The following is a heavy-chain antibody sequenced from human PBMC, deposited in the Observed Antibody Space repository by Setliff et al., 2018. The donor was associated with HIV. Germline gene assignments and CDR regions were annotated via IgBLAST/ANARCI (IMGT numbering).Heavy chain of an antibody. J-gene: IGHJ4*02. CDR2: IYSSGST. V-gene: IGHV4-34*01. Sequence: SETLSLTCAVYGGSFSGYDWSWIRQPPGKGLEWIGSIYSSGSTYYNPSLKSRVTISVDTSKNQFSLKLSSVTAADTAVYYCARHSPSDYWGQGTLVTVSS. CDR1: GGSFSGYD. CDR3: ARHSPSDY.